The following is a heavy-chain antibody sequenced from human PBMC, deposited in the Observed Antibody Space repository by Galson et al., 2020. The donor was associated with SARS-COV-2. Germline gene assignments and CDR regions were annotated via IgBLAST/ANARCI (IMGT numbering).Heavy chain of an antibody. CDR1: GGSFSGYY. CDR2: INHSGST. V-gene: IGHV4-34*01. J-gene: IGHJ6*02. D-gene: IGHD3-9*01. Sequence: SQASETLSLTCAVYGGSFSGYYWSWIRQPPGKGLEWIGEINHSGSTNYNPSLKSRVTISVDTSKNQFSLKLSSVTAADTAVYYCARGPPVLDYYEMWTGYMGCHYSYGMDVWGQGTTVTVSS. CDR3: ARGPPVLDYYEMWTGYMGCHYSYGMDV.